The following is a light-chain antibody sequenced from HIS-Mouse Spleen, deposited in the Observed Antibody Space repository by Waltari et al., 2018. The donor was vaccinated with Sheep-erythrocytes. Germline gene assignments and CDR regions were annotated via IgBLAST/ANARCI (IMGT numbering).Light chain of an antibody. Sequence: NFMLTQPHPVSESPGKTVTISCTRSSGSLASNYVQWYQQRPGSAPTTVIYEDNQRPSGVPDRFSGSIDSSSNSASLTISGLKTEDEADYYCQSYDSSNHGVFGGGTKLTVL. V-gene: IGLV6-57*04. CDR1: SGSLASNY. J-gene: IGLJ3*02. CDR2: EDN. CDR3: QSYDSSNHGV.